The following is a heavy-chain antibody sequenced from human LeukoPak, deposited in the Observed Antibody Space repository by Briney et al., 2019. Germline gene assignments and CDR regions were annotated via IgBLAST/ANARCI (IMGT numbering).Heavy chain of an antibody. J-gene: IGHJ5*02. Sequence: ASVKVSCKASGYTFTGYYMHWVRQAPGQGLEWMGWINPNSGGTNYAQKFQGRVTMTRDTSISIAYMELSRLRSDDTAVYYCARDRRAYNWFDPWGQGTLVTVSS. CDR2: INPNSGGT. CDR3: ARDRRAYNWFDP. V-gene: IGHV1-2*02. CDR1: GYTFTGYY.